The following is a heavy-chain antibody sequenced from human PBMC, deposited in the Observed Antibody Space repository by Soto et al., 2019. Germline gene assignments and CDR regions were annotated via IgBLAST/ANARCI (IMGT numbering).Heavy chain of an antibody. CDR2: ISYDGSNK. D-gene: IGHD2-2*01. J-gene: IGHJ5*02. CDR1: GFTFSSYA. CDR3: ERGVPAPGMASNWFDP. V-gene: IGHV3-30-3*01. Sequence: QVQLVESGGGVVQPGRSLRLSCAASGFTFSSYAMHWVRQAPGKGLEWVAVISYDGSNKYYADSVKGRFTISRDNSKNTRDLQVNSLRARDTDVYYCERGVPAPGMASNWFDPWGQGALVTVSS.